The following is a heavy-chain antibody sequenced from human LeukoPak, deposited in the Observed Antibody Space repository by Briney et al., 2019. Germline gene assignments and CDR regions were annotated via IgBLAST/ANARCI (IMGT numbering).Heavy chain of an antibody. CDR3: ARGPYCSGGSCYLPTLRYYYYYMDV. D-gene: IGHD2-15*01. CDR1: GGSFSGYY. CDR2: INHSGST. Sequence: PSETLSLTCAVYGGSFSGYYWSWIRQPPGKGLEWIGEINHSGSTNYNPSLKSRVTISVDTSKNQFSLKLSSVTAADTAVYYCARGPYCSGGSCYLPTLRYYYYYMDVWGKGTTVTVSS. J-gene: IGHJ6*03. V-gene: IGHV4-34*01.